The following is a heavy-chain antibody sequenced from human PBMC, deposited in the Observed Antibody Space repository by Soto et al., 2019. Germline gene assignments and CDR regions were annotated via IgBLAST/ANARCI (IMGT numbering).Heavy chain of an antibody. CDR2: ISSSSTTI. Sequence: GGLLRVSCVVTGFTFSSYSMNWVRQAPGKGLEWVSHISSSSTTIYYADSVKGRFTITRDNTNNSLYLQRNSLRDEDTAVYYCVRGAETSANCPDYWGQLTLFTVSS. CDR1: GFTFSSYS. D-gene: IGHD1-1*01. CDR3: VRGAETSANCPDY. V-gene: IGHV3-48*02. J-gene: IGHJ4*02.